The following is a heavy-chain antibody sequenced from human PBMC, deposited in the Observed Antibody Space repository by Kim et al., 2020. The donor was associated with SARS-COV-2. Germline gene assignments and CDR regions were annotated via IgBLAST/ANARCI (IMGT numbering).Heavy chain of an antibody. CDR2: T. V-gene: IGHV1-46*01. Sequence: TIYAQKFQGRVTLTKATSTSTVYIQRSSLRSEDTAVYYCARDGDRWNFDYWGQGALVTVSS. CDR3: ARDGDRWNFDY. J-gene: IGHJ4*02. D-gene: IGHD7-27*01.